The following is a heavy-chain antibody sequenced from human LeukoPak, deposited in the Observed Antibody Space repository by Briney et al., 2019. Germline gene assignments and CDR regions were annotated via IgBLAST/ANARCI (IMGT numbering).Heavy chain of an antibody. J-gene: IGHJ6*03. CDR2: ISYDGSNK. V-gene: IGHV3-30*04. Sequence: GGSLRLSCAASGFTFSSYAMHWVRQAPGKGLEWVAVISYDGSNKYYADSVKGRFTISRDNSKNTLYLQMNSLRAEDTAVYYCARVGGSYYMDVWGKGTTVTVSS. CDR3: ARVGGSYYMDV. D-gene: IGHD6-25*01. CDR1: GFTFSSYA.